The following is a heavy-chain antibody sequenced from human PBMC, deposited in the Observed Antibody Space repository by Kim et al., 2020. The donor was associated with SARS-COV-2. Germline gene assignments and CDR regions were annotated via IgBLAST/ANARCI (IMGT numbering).Heavy chain of an antibody. Sequence: DSVKGRFTNSRNNAKNIMYLQMNRLRAEDTAVYYCAGRSTFTNSWNDAFDVWGQGAKVTVSS. J-gene: IGHJ3*01. CDR3: AGRSTFTNSWNDAFDV. V-gene: IGHV3-74*01. D-gene: IGHD1-1*01.